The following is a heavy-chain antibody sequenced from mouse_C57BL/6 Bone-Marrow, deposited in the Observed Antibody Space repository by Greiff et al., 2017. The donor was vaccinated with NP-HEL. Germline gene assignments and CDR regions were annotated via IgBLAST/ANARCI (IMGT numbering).Heavy chain of an antibody. J-gene: IGHJ4*01. CDR1: GYSITSDY. CDR3: ARSPLWLRRNYYAMDY. CDR2: ISYSGST. Sequence: EVKLMESGPGLAKPSQTLSLTCSVTGYSITSDYWNSIRKFPGNKLEYMGYISYSGSTYYNPSLKSRISITRDTSKNQYYLQLNSVTTEDTATYYCARSPLWLRRNYYAMDYWGQGTSVTVSS. D-gene: IGHD2-2*01. V-gene: IGHV3-8*01.